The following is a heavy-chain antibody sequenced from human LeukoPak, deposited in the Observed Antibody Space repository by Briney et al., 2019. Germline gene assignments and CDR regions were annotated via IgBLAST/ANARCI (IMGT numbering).Heavy chain of an antibody. V-gene: IGHV3-72*01. Sequence: GGSLRLSCAASGFSFSDHYMDWVRQAPGKGLEWVGHTRNKANSYTTEYAASVKGRFTISRDDSKNSLYLQMNSLRAEDTAVYYCARDKVQGSEWGSNFDYWGQGTLVTVSS. D-gene: IGHD2-15*01. J-gene: IGHJ4*02. CDR3: ARDKVQGSEWGSNFDY. CDR1: GFSFSDHY. CDR2: TRNKANSYTT.